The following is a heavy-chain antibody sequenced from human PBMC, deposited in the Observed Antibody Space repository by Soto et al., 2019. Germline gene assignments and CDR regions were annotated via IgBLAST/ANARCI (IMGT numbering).Heavy chain of an antibody. CDR1: GFTFSSYS. J-gene: IGHJ4*02. Sequence: GGSLRLSCAASGFTFSSYSMSWVRQAPGKGLEWVGRIKSKTDGGTTDYAAPVKGRFTVSRDDSKNTLYLQMNSLKTEDTAVYYCTTDDYDFWSGYNNDYWGQGALVTVSS. CDR2: IKSKTDGGTT. CDR3: TTDDYDFWSGYNNDY. V-gene: IGHV3-15*01. D-gene: IGHD3-3*01.